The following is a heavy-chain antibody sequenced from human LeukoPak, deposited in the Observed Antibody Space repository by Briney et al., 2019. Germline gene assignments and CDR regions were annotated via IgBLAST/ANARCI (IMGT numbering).Heavy chain of an antibody. V-gene: IGHV1-18*01. CDR3: ARDDALVATGSFDY. CDR1: GYTFTKYG. D-gene: IGHD5-12*01. Sequence: ASVKVSCKASGYTFTKYGINWVRQAPGQGLEWMGWISAYNGNTNYAQKLQGRVTMTTDTSTSTAYIELRSLRSDDTAVYYCARDDALVATGSFDYWGQGTLVTVSS. CDR2: ISAYNGNT. J-gene: IGHJ4*02.